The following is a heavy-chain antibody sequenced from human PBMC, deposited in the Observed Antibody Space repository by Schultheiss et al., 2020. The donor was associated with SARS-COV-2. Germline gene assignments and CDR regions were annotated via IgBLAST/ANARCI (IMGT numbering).Heavy chain of an antibody. D-gene: IGHD3-3*01. CDR2: IYYSGST. CDR1: GGSISSYY. Sequence: ETLSLTCTVSGGSISSYYWSWIRQPPGKGLEWIGSIYYSGSTYYNPSLKSRVTISVDTSKNQFSLKLSSVTAADTAVYYCAADFWSGYPNYYYYGMDVWGQGTTVTVSS. J-gene: IGHJ6*02. V-gene: IGHV4-59*05. CDR3: AADFWSGYPNYYYYGMDV.